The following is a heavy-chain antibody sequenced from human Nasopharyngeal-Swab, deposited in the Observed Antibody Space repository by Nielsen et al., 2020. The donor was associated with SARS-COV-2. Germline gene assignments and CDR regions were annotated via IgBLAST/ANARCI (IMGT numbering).Heavy chain of an antibody. V-gene: IGHV1-24*01. D-gene: IGHD3-22*01. J-gene: IGHJ4*02. Sequence: WVRQAPGQGLEWMGGFDPEDGETIYAQKFQGRVTMTEDTSTDTAYMELSSPRSEDTAVYYCATTQYYYDSSGYYSFDYWGQGTLVTVSS. CDR2: FDPEDGET. CDR3: ATTQYYYDSSGYYSFDY.